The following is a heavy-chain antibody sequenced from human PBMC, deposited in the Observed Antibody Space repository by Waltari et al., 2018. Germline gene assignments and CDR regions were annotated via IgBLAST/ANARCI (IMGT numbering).Heavy chain of an antibody. CDR2: IYPGDLDV. V-gene: IGHV5-51*03. J-gene: IGHJ4*02. CDR1: GYSFTSYW. D-gene: IGHD2-8*02. Sequence: EVQLVQSGAEVKQSGESLKISGEGSGYSFTSYWLGWVRQMPGKGLEWMGVIYPGDLDVRYSPSFQGQVTFSADKSSSTAYLQWSSLKASDSAMYFCARRAACSGGVCYEDFDYWGQGTLVTVSS. CDR3: ARRAACSGGVCYEDFDY.